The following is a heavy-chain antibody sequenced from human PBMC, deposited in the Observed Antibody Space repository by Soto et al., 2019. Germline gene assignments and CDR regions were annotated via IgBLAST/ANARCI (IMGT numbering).Heavy chain of an antibody. Sequence: ASVEVSCKSSGYNFIGFSLHWVRQAPCPGLEWMGWINPNKGDAYYAQKFQGRVTMTRDTSINTVYMELNSLKYDDTGVYYCSKGRWTVGHCSGGSCYDGMDVWRQGTTVTVSS. CDR3: SKGRWTVGHCSGGSCYDGMDV. V-gene: IGHV1-2*02. D-gene: IGHD2-15*01. J-gene: IGHJ6*02. CDR2: INPNKGDA. CDR1: GYNFIGFS.